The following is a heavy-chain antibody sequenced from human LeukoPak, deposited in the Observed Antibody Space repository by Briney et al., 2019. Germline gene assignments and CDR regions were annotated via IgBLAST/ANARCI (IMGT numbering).Heavy chain of an antibody. CDR1: GHTFTSYG. D-gene: IGHD3-3*01. Sequence: EASVKVSCKASGHTFTSYGISWVRQAPGQGLEWMGWISAYNGNTNYAQKLQGRVTMTTDTSTSTAYMELRSLRSDDTAVYYCARTYYDFWSGYYTGGFDYWGQGTLVTVSS. J-gene: IGHJ4*02. CDR3: ARTYYDFWSGYYTGGFDY. V-gene: IGHV1-18*01. CDR2: ISAYNGNT.